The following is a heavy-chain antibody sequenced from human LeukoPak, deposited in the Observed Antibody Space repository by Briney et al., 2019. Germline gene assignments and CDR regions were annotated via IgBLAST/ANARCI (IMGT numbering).Heavy chain of an antibody. V-gene: IGHV4-59*08. CDR2: IYYSGST. J-gene: IGHJ5*02. CDR3: ARYSSSWYNWFDP. D-gene: IGHD6-13*01. CDR1: GGSISSYY. Sequence: SETLSLTCTVSGGSISSYYWSWIQQPPGKGLEWIGYIYYSGSTNYNPSLKSRVTISVDTSKNQFSLKLSSVTAADTAVYYCARYSSSWYNWFDPWGQGTLVTVSS.